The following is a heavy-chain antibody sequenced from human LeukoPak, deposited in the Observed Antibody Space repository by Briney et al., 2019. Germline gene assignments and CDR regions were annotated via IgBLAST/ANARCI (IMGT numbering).Heavy chain of an antibody. CDR2: ISGSGGST. CDR3: AKLTSGSGSSALFDY. CDR1: GFTFSSYA. Sequence: GGSLRLSCAASGFTFSSYAMSWGRQAPGKGLEWVSAISGSGGSTYYADSVKGRFTISRDNSKNTLYLQMNSLRAEDTAVYYCAKLTSGSGSSALFDYWGQGTLVTVSS. D-gene: IGHD3-10*01. J-gene: IGHJ4*02. V-gene: IGHV3-23*01.